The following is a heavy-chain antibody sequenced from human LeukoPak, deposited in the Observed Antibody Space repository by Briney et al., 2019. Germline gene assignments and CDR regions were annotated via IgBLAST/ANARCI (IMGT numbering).Heavy chain of an antibody. D-gene: IGHD3-22*01. CDR1: GGSISSGSYY. V-gene: IGHV4-61*10. CDR3: AREPDYYDSSGYYRDDAFDI. Sequence: ETLSLTCTVSGGSISSGSYYWSWIRQPAGKGLEWIGYIYYSGSTNYNPSLKSRVTISVDTSKNQFSLKLSSVTAADTAVYYCAREPDYYDSSGYYRDDAFDIWGQGTMVTVSS. CDR2: IYYSGST. J-gene: IGHJ3*02.